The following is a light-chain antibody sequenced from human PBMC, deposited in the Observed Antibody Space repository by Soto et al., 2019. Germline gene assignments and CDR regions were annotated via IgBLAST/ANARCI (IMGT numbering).Light chain of an antibody. CDR2: YDD. CDR1: SSNIGSNA. Sequence: QSLLTKPPSVSGAPRQRVTISCSGSSSNIGSNAVNWYQQFPGKAPKLLIYYDDLLASGVSARFSGSKSGTSASLAISGLQSEDEADYYCAAWDDRTKGQGVGNWTKVTVI. V-gene: IGLV1-36*01. CDR3: AAWDDRTKGQG. J-gene: IGLJ1*01.